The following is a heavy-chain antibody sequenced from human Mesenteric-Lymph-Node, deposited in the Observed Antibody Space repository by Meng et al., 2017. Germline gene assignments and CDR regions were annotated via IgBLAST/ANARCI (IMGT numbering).Heavy chain of an antibody. Sequence: VERKGSGPGLWKPWGALSLTCAVCGGSISSSNWWSWVRHPPGKGLEWIGEIYHSGSTNYNPSLKSRVTISVDKSRNQFSLKLTSVSAADTAVYYCVRDTRRGGGWFDPWGQGTLVTVSS. CDR1: GGSISSSNW. V-gene: IGHV4-4*02. CDR3: VRDTRRGGGWFDP. J-gene: IGHJ5*02. D-gene: IGHD3-10*01. CDR2: IYHSGST.